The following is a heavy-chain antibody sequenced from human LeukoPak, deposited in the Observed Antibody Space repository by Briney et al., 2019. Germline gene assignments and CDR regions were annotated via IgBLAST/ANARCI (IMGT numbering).Heavy chain of an antibody. CDR2: IKTDGSEK. V-gene: IGHV3-7*03. D-gene: IGHD6-13*01. CDR1: GFTFSSYW. J-gene: IGHJ4*02. CDR3: AKDRRYSSSYDY. Sequence: GGSLRLSCEASGFTFSSYWMSWVRQAPGKGLEWVANIKTDGSEKYYVDSVKGRFTISRDNAKNSLYLQMNSLRAEDTAVYYCAKDRRYSSSYDYWGQGTLVTVSS.